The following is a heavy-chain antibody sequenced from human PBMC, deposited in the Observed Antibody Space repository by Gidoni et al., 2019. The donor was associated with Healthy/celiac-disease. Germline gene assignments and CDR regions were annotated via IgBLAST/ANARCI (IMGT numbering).Heavy chain of an antibody. D-gene: IGHD3-22*01. CDR3: ARDRDYDSSGYYYY. J-gene: IGHJ4*02. CDR1: GFTFRSYS. Sequence: EVQLVESGGGLVQPGGSLRLSCAASGFTFRSYSMNWVRQAPGKGLEWVSYISSSSSTIYYADSVKGRFTISRDNAKNSLYLQMNSLRDEDTAVYYCARDRDYDSSGYYYYWGQGTLVTVSS. CDR2: ISSSSSTI. V-gene: IGHV3-48*02.